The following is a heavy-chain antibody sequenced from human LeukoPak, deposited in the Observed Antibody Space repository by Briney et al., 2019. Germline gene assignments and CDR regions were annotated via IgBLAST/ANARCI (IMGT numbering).Heavy chain of an antibody. CDR3: ARTSSSWYFDY. V-gene: IGHV3-33*01. CDR1: GFTFSSYG. D-gene: IGHD6-13*01. Sequence: GRSLRLSCAASGFTFSSYGMHWVRQAPGKGLEWVAVIWYDGSNKYYADSVKGRFTVSRDNSKNTLYLQMNSLRAEDTAVYYCARTSSSWYFDYWDQGTLVTVSS. J-gene: IGHJ4*02. CDR2: IWYDGSNK.